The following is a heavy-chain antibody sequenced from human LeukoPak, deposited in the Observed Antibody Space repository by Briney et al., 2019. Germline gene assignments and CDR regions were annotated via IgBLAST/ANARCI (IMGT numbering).Heavy chain of an antibody. D-gene: IGHD6-13*01. V-gene: IGHV1-2*02. CDR3: ARVPSFIAAGQGAWFDP. Sequence: GASVKVSCKASGYTFTGYYMHWVRQAPGQGLEWMGWINPNSGGTNYAQKFQGRVTMTRDTSISTAYMELSRLRSDDTAVYYCARVPSFIAAGQGAWFDPWGQGTLVTVSS. CDR2: INPNSGGT. J-gene: IGHJ5*02. CDR1: GYTFTGYY.